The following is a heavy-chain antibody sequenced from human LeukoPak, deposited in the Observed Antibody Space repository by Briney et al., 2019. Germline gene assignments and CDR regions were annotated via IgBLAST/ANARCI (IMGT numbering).Heavy chain of an antibody. Sequence: PGGSLRLSCEVSGFTFSIYWMHWIRQAPGKGLVWVSRINNDGSSIGYADSVKGRLTISRDNAKNTLYLQMNSLRAEDTAVYYCTRGMYSSVWSIDYWGQGTLFTVSS. CDR3: TRGMYSSVWSIDY. V-gene: IGHV3-74*01. J-gene: IGHJ4*02. CDR1: GFTFSIYW. D-gene: IGHD6-19*01. CDR2: INNDGSSI.